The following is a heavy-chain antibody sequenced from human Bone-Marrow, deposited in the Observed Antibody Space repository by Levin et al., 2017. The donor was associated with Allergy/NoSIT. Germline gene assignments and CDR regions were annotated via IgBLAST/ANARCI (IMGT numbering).Heavy chain of an antibody. Sequence: SGPTLVKPTQTLTLTCTFSGFSLTSSGVGVGWIRQPPGKAPEWLALIYWNGDKTYSPSLKNRLTITKDTSRNQVVLTLTKMDAVDTATYYCAHRSFSPSSGAFDPWGQGALVIVSS. D-gene: IGHD3-10*01. V-gene: IGHV2-5*01. CDR1: GFSLTSSGVG. CDR2: IYWNGDK. CDR3: AHRSFSPSSGAFDP. J-gene: IGHJ5*02.